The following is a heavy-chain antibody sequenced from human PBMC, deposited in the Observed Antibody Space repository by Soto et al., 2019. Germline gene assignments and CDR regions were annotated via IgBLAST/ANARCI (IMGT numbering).Heavy chain of an antibody. D-gene: IGHD3-3*01. CDR1: GGSVTSVGYY. Sequence: QVQLQESGPGLVKPSQTLSLTCTVSGGSVTSVGYYWAWIRQHPGKGLEFIGHLYYSGTTYYNPSLRSRVHISEDTSKNHFSLQLTSVTAADTAVYYCARILDFWSGHGVFDIWGQGTMVTVSS. CDR3: ARILDFWSGHGVFDI. J-gene: IGHJ3*02. V-gene: IGHV4-31*03. CDR2: LYYSGTT.